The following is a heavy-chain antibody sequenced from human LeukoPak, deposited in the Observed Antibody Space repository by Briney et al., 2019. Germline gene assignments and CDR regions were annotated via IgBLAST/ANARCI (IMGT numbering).Heavy chain of an antibody. CDR2: IKHDGSEK. CDR3: ATDRGWRTSGYYLYYFEY. V-gene: IGHV3-7*01. Sequence: GGSLRLSCAASGFIFPNYFMSWVRQAPGKGLEWVASIKHDGSEKYYVDSVRGRFTISRDNTKNSLYLQMSSLRAEDTAVYYCATDRGWRTSGYYLYYFEYWGQGTLVTFSS. J-gene: IGHJ4*02. D-gene: IGHD3-3*01. CDR1: GFIFPNYF.